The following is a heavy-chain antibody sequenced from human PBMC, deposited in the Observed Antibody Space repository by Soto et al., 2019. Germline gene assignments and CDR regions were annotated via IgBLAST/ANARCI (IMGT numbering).Heavy chain of an antibody. Sequence: GGSLRLSCAASGFTFSSYAMSWVRQAPGKGLEWVSAISGSGGSTYYADSVKGRFTISRDNSKNTLYLQMNSLRAEDTAVYYCAKDRGGSGNRRITMVRGVTDAFDIWGQGTMVTVSS. CDR3: AKDRGGSGNRRITMVRGVTDAFDI. V-gene: IGHV3-23*01. CDR1: GFTFSSYA. CDR2: ISGSGGST. J-gene: IGHJ3*02. D-gene: IGHD3-10*01.